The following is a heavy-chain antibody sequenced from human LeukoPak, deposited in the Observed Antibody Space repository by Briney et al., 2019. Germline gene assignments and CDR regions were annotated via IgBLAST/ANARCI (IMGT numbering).Heavy chain of an antibody. CDR3: ARSGSHDY. CDR2: ISSSSSYT. V-gene: IGHV3-21*05. Sequence: GGSLRLSCAASGFTFSSYSMNWVRQAPGKGLEWVSYISSSSSYTNYADSVKGRFTISRDNAKNSLYLQMNSLRADDTAVYYCARSGSHDYWGQGTLVTVSS. J-gene: IGHJ4*02. D-gene: IGHD1-26*01. CDR1: GFTFSSYS.